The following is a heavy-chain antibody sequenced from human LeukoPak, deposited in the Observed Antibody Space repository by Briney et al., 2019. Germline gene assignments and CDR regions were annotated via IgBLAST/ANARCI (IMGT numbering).Heavy chain of an antibody. V-gene: IGHV4-61*02. CDR2: IYTSGST. J-gene: IGHJ5*02. Sequence: SETLSLTCTVSGNSISSGDNYWSWIRQPAGKGLEWIGRIYTSGSTNYNPSLKSRVTISGDTSKNQFSLRLSSVTAADTAVYYCAREGLNMVRGVIPKEAWGWFDPWGQGTLVTVSS. D-gene: IGHD3-10*01. CDR1: GNSISSGDNY. CDR3: AREGLNMVRGVIPKEAWGWFDP.